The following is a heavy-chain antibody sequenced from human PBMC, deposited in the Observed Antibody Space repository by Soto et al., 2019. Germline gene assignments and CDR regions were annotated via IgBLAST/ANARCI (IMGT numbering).Heavy chain of an antibody. Sequence: GGSLRLSCAASGFTFTRYWMNWVRQAPGKGLEWLANIKEDGSEKFYVGSVKGRFTISRDNAQNSVYLQMNSLRAEDTAVYYCARDEGGVGYYTGPYYYGMDVWGQGTTVTVSS. CDR2: IKEDGSEK. D-gene: IGHD3-3*01. CDR1: GFTFTRYW. CDR3: ARDEGGVGYYTGPYYYGMDV. V-gene: IGHV3-7*03. J-gene: IGHJ6*02.